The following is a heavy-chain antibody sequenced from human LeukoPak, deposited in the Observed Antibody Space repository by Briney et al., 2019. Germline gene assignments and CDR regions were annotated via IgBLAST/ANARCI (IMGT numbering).Heavy chain of an antibody. CDR3: ARDLGTTGWHTFDY. D-gene: IGHD6-19*01. J-gene: IGHJ4*02. CDR1: GDSVSSKNGA. V-gene: IGHV6-1*01. Sequence: SQTLSLTCVVSGDSVSSKNGAWNWIRQSPSRGLEWLGRTYYRSKWYNDYAESMEGRMTISQDTSRNQYSLHLNSVTPDDTAVYYCARDLGTTGWHTFDYWGQGTLVTVSS. CDR2: TYYRSKWYN.